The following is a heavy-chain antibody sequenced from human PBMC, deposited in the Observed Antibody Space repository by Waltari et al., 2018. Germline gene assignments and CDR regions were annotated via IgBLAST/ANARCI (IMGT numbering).Heavy chain of an antibody. CDR3: ASDVHSGRYGWFDP. CDR2: SKSDGSAT. D-gene: IGHD1-26*01. J-gene: IGHJ5*02. V-gene: IGHV3-74*01. Sequence: EVQLVESGGGLVHPGGSLRLSCEASGFTFSTFWVYWVRQVPGKGLGWVSRSKSDGSATGYADSVKGRFTISRDNAKNTVYLQMNSLRVEDTAVYHCASDVHSGRYGWFDPWGQGTLVTVSS. CDR1: GFTFSTFW.